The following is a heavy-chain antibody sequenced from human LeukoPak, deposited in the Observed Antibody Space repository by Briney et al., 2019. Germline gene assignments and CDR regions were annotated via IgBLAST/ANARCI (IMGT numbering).Heavy chain of an antibody. CDR1: GFTFSSYG. CDR3: AKDLYYYDSSGYSDY. V-gene: IGHV3-30*18. D-gene: IGHD3-22*01. CDR2: ISYDGSNK. Sequence: TGGSLRLSCAASGFTFSSYGMHWVRQAPGKGLEWVAVISYDGSNKYYADSVKGRFTISRDNSKNTLYLQMNSLRAEDTAVCYCAKDLYYYDSSGYSDYWGQGTLVTVSS. J-gene: IGHJ4*02.